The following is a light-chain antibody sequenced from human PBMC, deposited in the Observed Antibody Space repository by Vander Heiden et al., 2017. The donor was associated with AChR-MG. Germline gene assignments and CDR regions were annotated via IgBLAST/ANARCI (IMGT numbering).Light chain of an antibody. J-gene: IGKJ2*01. Sequence: EVVLKQSSGTLSLSPGERATLSCKASQTISSMYLAWYRQKPGQAPRLLLYGASSRATGVPDRISGSGSGTDFTLTISKLEPEDFAVYYCQQYGRSPYTFGQGTKLEIK. CDR1: QTISSMY. CDR2: GAS. CDR3: QQYGRSPYT. V-gene: IGKV3-20*01.